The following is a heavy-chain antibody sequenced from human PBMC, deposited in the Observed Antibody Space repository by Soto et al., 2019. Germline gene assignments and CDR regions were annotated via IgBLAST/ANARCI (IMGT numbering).Heavy chain of an antibody. V-gene: IGHV1-18*04. CDR2: INADNGNT. Sequence: QVQLVQSGAEVKKPGASVKVSSKASGYTFTTNGISWLREAPGQGLEWMGWINADNGNTNYAQKFQGRVTMTTDISTSTAYMELRSLRSDDTAVYYCARDLGYGDYGTDYWGQGTLVTVSS. CDR1: GYTFTTNG. CDR3: ARDLGYGDYGTDY. J-gene: IGHJ4*02. D-gene: IGHD4-17*01.